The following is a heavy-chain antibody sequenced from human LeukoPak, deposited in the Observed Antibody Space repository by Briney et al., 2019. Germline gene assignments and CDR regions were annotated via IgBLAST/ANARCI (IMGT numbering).Heavy chain of an antibody. D-gene: IGHD1-26*01. J-gene: IGHJ6*03. CDR2: ICGSGGGT. Sequence: PGGALRLSCAASGFTFTMYAMSRVCAAPGKGLERVSLICGSGGGTYYADSVKGRFTISRDNSKNMLYLQLNSLRVEDTAVYYCAKNRGAGSHYYYHMNVWGKGTTVTVSS. CDR3: AKNRGAGSHYYYHMNV. V-gene: IGHV3-23*01. CDR1: GFTFTMYA.